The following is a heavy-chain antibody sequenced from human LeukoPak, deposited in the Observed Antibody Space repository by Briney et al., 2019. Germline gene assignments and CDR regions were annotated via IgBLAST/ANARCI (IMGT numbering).Heavy chain of an antibody. Sequence: ASVKVSCKASGYTFTSYGISWVRQAPGQGLEWMGWISAYNGNTNYAQKLQGRVTMTTDTSTSTAYMELRSLRSDDTAVYYCAGHSDYGGNPELGYWGQGTLVTVSS. CDR3: AGHSDYGGNPELGY. J-gene: IGHJ4*02. V-gene: IGHV1-18*01. CDR1: GYTFTSYG. CDR2: ISAYNGNT. D-gene: IGHD4-23*01.